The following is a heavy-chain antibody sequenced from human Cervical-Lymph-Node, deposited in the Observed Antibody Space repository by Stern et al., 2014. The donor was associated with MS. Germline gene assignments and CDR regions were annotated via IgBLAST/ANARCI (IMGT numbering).Heavy chain of an antibody. J-gene: IGHJ4*02. D-gene: IGHD4-17*01. CDR3: ARWGDGDASLDS. V-gene: IGHV5-51*01. CDR2: ISPRDSDT. Sequence: VQLVQSGAEVKKPGDSLRISCTGSGYDFNTSWIAWVRPMPGKGLEWMGMISPRDSDTRYSLSFQGQVTISADKSIRTAYLQWRSLKASDTALYFCARWGDGDASLDSWGQGALVPVSS. CDR1: GYDFNTSW.